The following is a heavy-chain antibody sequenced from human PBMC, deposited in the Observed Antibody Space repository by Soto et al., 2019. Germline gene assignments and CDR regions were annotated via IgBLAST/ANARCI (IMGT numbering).Heavy chain of an antibody. Sequence: QVQLVESGGGVFQPGRSLRLSCAASGFTCSSYAMHWVRQAPGKGLEWVAVISYDGSNKYYADSVKGRFTISRDNSKNPLYLQMNSLGAEDTAVYYCAEEAGGGVAHRYYYYYGMDVWGQGTTVTVSS. CDR2: ISYDGSNK. CDR1: GFTCSSYA. D-gene: IGHD3-16*01. V-gene: IGHV3-30-3*01. J-gene: IGHJ6*02. CDR3: AEEAGGGVAHRYYYYYGMDV.